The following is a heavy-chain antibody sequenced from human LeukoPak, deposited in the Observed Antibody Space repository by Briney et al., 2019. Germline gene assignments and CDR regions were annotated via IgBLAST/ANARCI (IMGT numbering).Heavy chain of an antibody. V-gene: IGHV4-4*07. J-gene: IGHJ4*02. Sequence: SETLSLTCTVSGGSISRYYWSWIRQPAGKGLEWIGRIYGSGSTNYNPSLKSRVTMSTDTSKNQFSLNLRSVTAADTAVCYCATGEGYGDYLPFHSWGQGTLVTVSS. CDR1: GGSISRYY. CDR2: IYGSGST. CDR3: ATGEGYGDYLPFHS. D-gene: IGHD4-17*01.